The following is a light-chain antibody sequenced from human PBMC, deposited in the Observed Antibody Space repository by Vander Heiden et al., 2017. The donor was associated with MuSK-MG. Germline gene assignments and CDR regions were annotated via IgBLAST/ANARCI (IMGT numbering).Light chain of an antibody. CDR3: QHSDSNPPYT. CDR2: AAS. V-gene: IGKV1-39*01. Sequence: DIQMTQSPSSLPASVGDRVTITCRASQSISRYLNWYQQKPGKAPKVLIYAASNLQIGVPSRFSGSGYGKDFTFTISSRQPEDFASYYCQHSDSNPPYTFGQGTKVEIK. CDR1: QSISRY. J-gene: IGKJ1*01.